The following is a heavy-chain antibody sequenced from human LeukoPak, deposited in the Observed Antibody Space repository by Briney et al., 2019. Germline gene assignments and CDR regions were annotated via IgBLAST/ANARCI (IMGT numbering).Heavy chain of an antibody. CDR1: GGSISSGSYY. D-gene: IGHD2-15*01. J-gene: IGHJ4*02. V-gene: IGHV4-61*02. CDR2: IYTSGST. Sequence: SETLSLTCTVSGGSISSGSYYWSWIRQPAGKGLEWIGRIYTSGSTNYNPSLKSRVTISVDTSKNQFSLKLSSVTAADTAVYYCVRGEVGCSGASCYSYFDYWGQGTLVTVSS. CDR3: VRGEVGCSGASCYSYFDY.